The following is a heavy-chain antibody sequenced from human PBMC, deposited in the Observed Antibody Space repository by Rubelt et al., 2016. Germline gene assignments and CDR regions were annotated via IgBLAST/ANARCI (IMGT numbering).Heavy chain of an antibody. Sequence: EVQLVESGGGLVQPGGSLRLSCVASGFTFRSYAMSWVRQAPGKGLEWVSTISGSGGSTYYADSVKGRFTISRDNSKKTLYRQMNSLRAEDTAVYYCAKVTGKIDYWGQGTLVTVSS. D-gene: IGHD3-10*01. CDR3: AKVTGKIDY. V-gene: IGHV3-23*04. CDR1: GFTFRSYA. J-gene: IGHJ4*02. CDR2: ISGSGGST.